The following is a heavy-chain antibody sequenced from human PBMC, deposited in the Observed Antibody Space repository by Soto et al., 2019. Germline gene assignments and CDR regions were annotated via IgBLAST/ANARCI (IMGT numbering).Heavy chain of an antibody. CDR2: INAGNGNT. D-gene: IGHD3-9*01. CDR1: GYTFTSYA. V-gene: IGHV1-3*01. CDR3: ARAYYDILTGDDYYYYMDV. J-gene: IGHJ6*03. Sequence: GASVKVSCKASGYTFTSYAMHWVRQAPGQRLEWMGWINAGNGNTKYSQKFQGRVTITRDTSASTAYMELSSLRSEDTAVYYCARAYYDILTGDDYYYYMDVWGKGTTLTVSS.